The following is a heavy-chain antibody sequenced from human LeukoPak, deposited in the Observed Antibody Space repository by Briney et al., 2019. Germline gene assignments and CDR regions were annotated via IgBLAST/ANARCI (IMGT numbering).Heavy chain of an antibody. D-gene: IGHD2-21*01. CDR2: ISSSSSYI. CDR1: GFTFSSYS. Sequence: GGSLRLSCAASGFTFSSYSMNWVRQAPGKGLEWVSSISSSSSYIYYADSVKGRFTISRDDAKNSLYLQMNSLRAEDTALYYCARGLCGGDYDYWGQGTLVTVSS. CDR3: ARGLCGGDYDY. V-gene: IGHV3-21*01. J-gene: IGHJ4*02.